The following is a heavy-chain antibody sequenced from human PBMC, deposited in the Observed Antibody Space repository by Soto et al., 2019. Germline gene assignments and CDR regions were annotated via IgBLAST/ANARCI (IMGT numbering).Heavy chain of an antibody. Sequence: EVQLLESGGGLVQPGGSLRLSCAASGFTFSGYAMNGVRQAPGKGLEWVSVISGSGGSTYYADAVKGRFTISRDNSKNTLYLQMNSLRAEDTAVYYCAKRTVGWYFDLWGRGTLVTVSS. CDR3: AKRTVGWYFDL. CDR1: GFTFSGYA. J-gene: IGHJ2*01. CDR2: ISGSGGST. D-gene: IGHD4-17*01. V-gene: IGHV3-23*01.